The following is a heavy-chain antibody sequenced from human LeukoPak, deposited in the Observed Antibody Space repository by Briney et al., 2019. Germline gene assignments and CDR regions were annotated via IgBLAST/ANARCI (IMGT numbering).Heavy chain of an antibody. CDR1: GGSISNHY. V-gene: IGHV4-4*07. CDR3: ARVDTSGWHYFDD. D-gene: IGHD6-19*01. Sequence: SGTLSLTCTVSGGSISNHYGSWIRQPAGKGLEWIGHIYTSASTNYNPSLRSRVTMSLDTSKNQFSLELNSVTAADTAAYYCARVDTSGWHYFDDWGQGTLVTVSS. CDR2: IYTSAST. J-gene: IGHJ4*02.